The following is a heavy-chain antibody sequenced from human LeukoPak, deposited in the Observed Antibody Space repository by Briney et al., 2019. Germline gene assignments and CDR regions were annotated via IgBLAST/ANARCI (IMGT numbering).Heavy chain of an antibody. J-gene: IGHJ3*02. CDR1: GFTFSSYS. CDR2: ISSSSSTI. CDR3: ASSLHFYASSGYYNAPSFDI. D-gene: IGHD3-22*01. Sequence: PGGSLRLSCAASGFTFSSYSMNWVRQAPGKGLEWVSYISSSSSTIYYADSVKGRFTISRDNAKNSLYLQMNSLRAEDTAVYYCASSLHFYASSGYYNAPSFDIWGQGTMVTVSS. V-gene: IGHV3-48*01.